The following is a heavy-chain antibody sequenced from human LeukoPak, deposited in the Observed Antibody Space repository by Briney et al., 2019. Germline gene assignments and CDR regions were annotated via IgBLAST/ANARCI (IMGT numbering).Heavy chain of an antibody. CDR3: ARDDMSVVPAAIGDY. J-gene: IGHJ4*02. V-gene: IGHV4-39*07. Sequence: SETLSLTCTVSGGSISSSSYYWGWTRQPPGKGLGWIGSIYYSGSTYYNPSLKSRVTISVDTSKNQFSLKLSSVTAADTAVYYCARDDMSVVPAAIGDYWGQGTLVSVSS. CDR2: IYYSGST. CDR1: GGSISSSSYY. D-gene: IGHD2-2*01.